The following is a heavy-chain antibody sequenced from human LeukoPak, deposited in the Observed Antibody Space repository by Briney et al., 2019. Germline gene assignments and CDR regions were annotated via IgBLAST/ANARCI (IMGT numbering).Heavy chain of an antibody. CDR1: GGSISSGSYY. D-gene: IGHD2-2*01. J-gene: IGHJ6*03. V-gene: IGHV4-61*02. Sequence: SQTLSLTCTVSGGSISSGSYYWSWIRQPAGKGLEWIGRIYTSGSTNYNPSLKSRVTISVDTSKNQFSLKLSSVTAADTAVYYCARDVPYYYMDVWGKGTTVTVS. CDR3: ARDVPYYYMDV. CDR2: IYTSGST.